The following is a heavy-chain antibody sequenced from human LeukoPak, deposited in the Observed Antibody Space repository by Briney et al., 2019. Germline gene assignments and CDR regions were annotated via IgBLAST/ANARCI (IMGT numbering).Heavy chain of an antibody. CDR2: IKSKTDGGTT. J-gene: IGHJ6*02. CDR3: TTAPRSGVIRSYYYYGMDV. V-gene: IGHV3-15*01. Sequence: PGGSLRLSCAASGFTFSNAWMSWVRQAPGKGLEWVGRIKSKTDGGTTDYAAPVKGRFTISRDESKNTLYLQMNSLKTEDTAVYYCTTAPRSGVIRSYYYYGMDVWGQGTTVTVSS. D-gene: IGHD3-22*01. CDR1: GFTFSNAW.